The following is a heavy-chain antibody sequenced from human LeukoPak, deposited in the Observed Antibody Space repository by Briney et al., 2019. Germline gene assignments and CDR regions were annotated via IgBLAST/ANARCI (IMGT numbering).Heavy chain of an antibody. D-gene: IGHD5-24*01. CDR1: GFMFSSNW. V-gene: IGHV3-7*03. J-gene: IGHJ4*02. Sequence: GGSLRLSCAASGFMFSSNWMSWVRLAPGKGLEWVANLKEDGTETYYVDSVKGRFTISRDNAKNSLYLQMNSLRVEDTAVYYCAKEGRSLQTYWGQGTLVTVSS. CDR2: LKEDGTET. CDR3: AKEGRSLQTY.